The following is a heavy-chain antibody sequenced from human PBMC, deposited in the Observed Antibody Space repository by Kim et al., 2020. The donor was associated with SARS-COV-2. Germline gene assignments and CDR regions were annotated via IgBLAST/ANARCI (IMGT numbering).Heavy chain of an antibody. Sequence: GGSLRLSCAASGFTFSSYWMSWVRQAPGKGLEWVANIKQDGSEKYYVDSVKGRFTISRDNAKNSLYLQMNSLRAEDTAVYYCARDDPHGGSYYFDYWGQGTLVTVSS. V-gene: IGHV3-7*03. CDR3: ARDDPHGGSYYFDY. J-gene: IGHJ4*02. CDR1: GFTFSSYW. CDR2: IKQDGSEK. D-gene: IGHD4-17*01.